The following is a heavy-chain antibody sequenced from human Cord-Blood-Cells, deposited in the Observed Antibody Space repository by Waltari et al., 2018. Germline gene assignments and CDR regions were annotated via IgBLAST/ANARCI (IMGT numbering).Heavy chain of an antibody. CDR1: GYTFTSYD. V-gene: IGHV1-8*02. J-gene: IGHJ5*02. CDR2: MNRTSGNT. Sequence: QVQLVQSGAEVKKPGASVKVSCKASGYTFTSYDINWVRQATGQGLEWMGWMNRTSGNTGYAQKVQCRVTMTRNTSISPAYMGLSSLRSEDTAVYYCARGRRTGRNQYWNWCDPWGQGTLVIVSS. CDR3: ARGRRTGRNQYWNWCDP. D-gene: IGHD2-8*02.